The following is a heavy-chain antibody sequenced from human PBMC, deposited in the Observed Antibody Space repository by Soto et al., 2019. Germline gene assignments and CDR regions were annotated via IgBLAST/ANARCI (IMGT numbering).Heavy chain of an antibody. V-gene: IGHV4-34*01. CDR1: GGSFSGYY. J-gene: IGHJ5*02. CDR2: INHSGST. D-gene: IGHD4-17*01. CDR3: ARVRQQVTTFKKLWFDP. Sequence: SETLSLTCAVYGGSFSGYYWSWIRQPPGKGLEWIGEINHSGSTNYNPSLKSRVTISVDTSKNQFSLKLSSVTAADTAVYYCARVRQQVTTFKKLWFDPWGQGTLVTVSS.